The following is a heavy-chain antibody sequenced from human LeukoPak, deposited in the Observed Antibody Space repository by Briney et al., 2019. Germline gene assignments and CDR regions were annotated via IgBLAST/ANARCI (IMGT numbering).Heavy chain of an antibody. CDR1: GFTFSSYA. CDR2: ISGSGGNT. D-gene: IGHD1-26*01. V-gene: IGHV3-23*01. CDR3: AKGGHNIVGASFEY. Sequence: PGGSLRLSCAASGFTFSSYAMSWVRQAPGKGLEWVSAISGSGGNTYYADSVKGRFTISRDNSKNTLYLQMNSLRAEDTAVYYCAKGGHNIVGASFEYWGQGTLVTVSS. J-gene: IGHJ4*02.